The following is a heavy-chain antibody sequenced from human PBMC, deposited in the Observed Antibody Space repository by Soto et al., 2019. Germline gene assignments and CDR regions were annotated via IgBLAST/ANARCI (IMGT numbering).Heavy chain of an antibody. CDR3: ARADYEILAGSYAMDV. J-gene: IGHJ6*02. Sequence: QVQLQESGPGLVKPSETLSLTCTVSGDSLGNYYWFWIRQPVGKGLEWIGRVSSSWNTNANPTLNRQATMSINTSKNQLALSLRSVYAADTAVYYCARADYEILAGSYAMDVWGQGTTVTVSS. CDR2: VSSSWNT. V-gene: IGHV4-4*07. CDR1: GDSLGNYY. D-gene: IGHD3-9*01.